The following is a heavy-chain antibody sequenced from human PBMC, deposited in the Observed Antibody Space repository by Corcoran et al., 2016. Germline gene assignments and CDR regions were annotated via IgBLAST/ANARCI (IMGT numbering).Heavy chain of an antibody. Sequence: EVQLVESGGGLVQPGGSLRLSCAASGFTFSSYWMSWVRQAPGKGLEWVANIKQDGSEKYYVDSVKGRFTISRDNAKNSRYLQMNILRAEDTGVYYCASLDSNSWYGGFDYWGQGTLVTVSS. D-gene: IGHD6-13*01. CDR2: IKQDGSEK. CDR3: ASLDSNSWYGGFDY. CDR1: GFTFSSYW. V-gene: IGHV3-7*01. J-gene: IGHJ4*02.